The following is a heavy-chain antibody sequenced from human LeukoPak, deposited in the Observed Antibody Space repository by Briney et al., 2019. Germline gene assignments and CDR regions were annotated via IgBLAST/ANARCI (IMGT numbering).Heavy chain of an antibody. Sequence: GGSLRLSCAASGFTFSSYAMSWVRQAPGKGVEGVSAISGSGGSTYYADSVKGRFTISRNNSKNTLYLQMNSLRAEDTAVYYCAKAYYGSGSYARGLFDYWGQGTLVTVSS. CDR1: GFTFSSYA. V-gene: IGHV3-23*01. J-gene: IGHJ4*02. D-gene: IGHD3-10*01. CDR2: ISGSGGST. CDR3: AKAYYGSGSYARGLFDY.